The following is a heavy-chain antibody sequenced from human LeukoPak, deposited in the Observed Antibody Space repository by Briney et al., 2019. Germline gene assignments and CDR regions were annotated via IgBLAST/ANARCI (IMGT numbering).Heavy chain of an antibody. CDR3: ARGGHYYGSPPENS. Sequence: SETLSLTCTVSGGSISSYYWSWIRQPPGKGLEWIGYIYYSGSTNYNPSLKSRVTISVDTSKNQFSLKLSSVTAADTAVYYCARGGHYYGSPPENSRGQGTLVTVSS. V-gene: IGHV4-59*01. D-gene: IGHD3-10*01. CDR2: IYYSGST. J-gene: IGHJ5*01. CDR1: GGSISSYY.